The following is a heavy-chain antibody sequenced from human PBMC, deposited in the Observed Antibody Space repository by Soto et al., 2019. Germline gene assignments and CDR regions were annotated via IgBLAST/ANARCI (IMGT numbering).Heavy chain of an antibody. V-gene: IGHV3-66*01. CDR1: GFTVSSNY. Sequence: PGGSLRLSCAASGFTVSSNYMSWVRQAPGKGLEWVSVIYSGGSTYYADSVKGRFTISRDNSKNTLYLQMNSLRAEDTAVYYCARVHFEYSSSHYYYYMDVWGKGTTVTVSS. J-gene: IGHJ6*03. CDR2: IYSGGST. D-gene: IGHD6-6*01. CDR3: ARVHFEYSSSHYYYYMDV.